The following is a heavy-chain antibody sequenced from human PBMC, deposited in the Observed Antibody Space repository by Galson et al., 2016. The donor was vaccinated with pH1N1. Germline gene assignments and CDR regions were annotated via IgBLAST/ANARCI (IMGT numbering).Heavy chain of an antibody. D-gene: IGHD6-6*01. CDR3: ARDPMYSSSSPRFDS. Sequence: SLRLSCAASGFTFDDHAMHWVRQAPGKGLEWVSGISWNSGNIGYADSVKGRFTISRDNAQNSLYLQMHSLSSEDTAFYFCARDPMYSSSSPRFDSWGQGALVTVAS. V-gene: IGHV3-9*01. CDR1: GFTFDDHA. CDR2: ISWNSGNI. J-gene: IGHJ4*02.